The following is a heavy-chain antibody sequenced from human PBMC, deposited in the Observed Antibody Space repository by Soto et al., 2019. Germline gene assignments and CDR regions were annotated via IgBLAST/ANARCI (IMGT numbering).Heavy chain of an antibody. CDR3: TTDSGYRRWSLYSDY. D-gene: IGHD5-12*01. J-gene: IGHJ4*02. V-gene: IGHV3-15*01. CDR2: IKSKTDGGTI. CDR1: GFTFSNAW. Sequence: GGSLRLSCAASGFTFSNAWMTWVRQAPGKGLEWVGRIKSKTDGGTIDYAAPVKGRFTVSRDDSETTLYLQMNSLKTEDTAVYYCTTDSGYRRWSLYSDYWGQGTQVTVSS.